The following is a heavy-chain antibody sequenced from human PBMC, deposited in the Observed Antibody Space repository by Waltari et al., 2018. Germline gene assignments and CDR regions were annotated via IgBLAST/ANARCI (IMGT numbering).Heavy chain of an antibody. D-gene: IGHD3-22*01. CDR3: ARGRYDDSSGYPNWFDP. J-gene: IGHJ5*02. V-gene: IGHV1-3*03. Sequence: QVQLVQSGAAVKKPGASVKVSCKASGYTFTSSAMHWVRQAPGQRLAWMGWINAGNGNTKYSQEFQGRVTITRDTSASTAYMELSSLRSEDMAVYYCARGRYDDSSGYPNWFDPWGQGTLVTVSS. CDR2: INAGNGNT. CDR1: GYTFTSSA.